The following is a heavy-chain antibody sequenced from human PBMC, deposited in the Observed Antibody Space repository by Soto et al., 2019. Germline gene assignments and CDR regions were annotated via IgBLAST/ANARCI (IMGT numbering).Heavy chain of an antibody. Sequence: ASVKVSCKVSGYTLTELSMHWVRQAPGKGLEWMGGFDPEDGETIYAQKFQGRVTITEDTSTDTAYMELSSLRSEDTAVYYCATDLHCSGGSCYDYWGQGTLVTVSS. CDR2: FDPEDGET. J-gene: IGHJ4*02. V-gene: IGHV1-24*01. D-gene: IGHD2-15*01. CDR3: ATDLHCSGGSCYDY. CDR1: GYTLTELS.